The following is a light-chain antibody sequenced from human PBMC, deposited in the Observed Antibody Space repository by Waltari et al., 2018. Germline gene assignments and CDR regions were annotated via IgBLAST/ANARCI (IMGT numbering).Light chain of an antibody. V-gene: IGKV1-39*01. J-gene: IGKJ1*01. Sequence: DIQMTLSPPSLSASVGDRVTITCRASQSVTNYLPWFQQRPGKAPKMLIPTASNLESGVPSRFSGSGSGTDFNFTISGLQPDDFATYYCQQTYSTGTFGQGTKVEVK. CDR2: TAS. CDR3: QQTYSTGT. CDR1: QSVTNY.